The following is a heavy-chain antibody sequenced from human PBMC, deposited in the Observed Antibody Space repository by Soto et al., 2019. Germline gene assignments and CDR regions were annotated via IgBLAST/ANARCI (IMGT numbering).Heavy chain of an antibody. CDR2: ISGSGGST. Sequence: GGSLRLSCAASGFTFSSYAMSWVRQAPGKGLEWVSAISGSGGSTYYADSVKGRFTISRDNSKNTLYLQMNSLRAEDTAVYYCATRGYCSSTSCYYFDYWGQGTLVTVSS. D-gene: IGHD2-2*03. CDR3: ATRGYCSSTSCYYFDY. V-gene: IGHV3-23*01. J-gene: IGHJ4*02. CDR1: GFTFSSYA.